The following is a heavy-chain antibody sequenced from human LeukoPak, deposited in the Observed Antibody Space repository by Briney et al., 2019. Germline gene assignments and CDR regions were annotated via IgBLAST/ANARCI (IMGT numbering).Heavy chain of an antibody. Sequence: PGGSLRLSCAASGFTFSNYAVSWVRQAPGKGLDWVSTITYNTGDTYYAGSVKGRFTVSRDNSKNTVYLHMNSLRAEDTAMYYCATQGIRNSAFDNWGQGTLVTVSS. D-gene: IGHD1-26*01. CDR1: GFTFSNYA. CDR3: ATQGIRNSAFDN. V-gene: IGHV3-23*01. CDR2: ITYNTGDT. J-gene: IGHJ4*02.